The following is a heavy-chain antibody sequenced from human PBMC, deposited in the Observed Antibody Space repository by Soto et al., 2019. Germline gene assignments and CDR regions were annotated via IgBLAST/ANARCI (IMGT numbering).Heavy chain of an antibody. CDR3: ARELHGGSYGMDV. V-gene: IGHV3-13*01. Sequence: PGGSLRLSCAASGFTFSNYDMHWVRQVTGKGLEWVSGITTAGYTYYPGSVKGRFTISREKAKNSLYLQMNSLSAGDTAVYYCARELHGGSYGMDVCGQGTTVTVSS. J-gene: IGHJ6*02. CDR2: ITTAGYT. CDR1: GFTFSNYD.